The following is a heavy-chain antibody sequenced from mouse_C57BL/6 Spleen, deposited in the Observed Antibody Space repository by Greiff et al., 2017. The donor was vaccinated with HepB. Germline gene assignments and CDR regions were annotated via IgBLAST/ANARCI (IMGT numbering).Heavy chain of an antibody. CDR1: GYSITSGYY. D-gene: IGHD1-1*01. CDR3: ARGTYYYGSSYDYAMDY. V-gene: IGHV3-6*01. Sequence: EVQLQQSGPGLVKPSQSLSLTCSVTGYSITSGYYWNWIRQFPGNKLEWMGYISYDGSNNYNPSLKNRISITRDTSKNQFFLKLNSVTTEDTATYYCARGTYYYGSSYDYAMDYWGQGTSVTVSS. CDR2: ISYDGSN. J-gene: IGHJ4*01.